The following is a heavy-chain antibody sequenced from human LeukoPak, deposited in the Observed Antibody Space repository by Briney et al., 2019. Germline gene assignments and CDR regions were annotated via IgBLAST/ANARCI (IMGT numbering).Heavy chain of an antibody. CDR1: GFTFSNAW. D-gene: IGHD6-19*01. J-gene: IGHJ4*02. Sequence: GGSLRLSCAASGFTFSNAWMSWVRQAPGKGLEWVGRIKSKTDGGTTDYAAPVNGRFTISRDDSKNTLYLQMNSLKTEDTAVYYCTTDHAVQWLEWYYFDYWGQGTLVTVSS. V-gene: IGHV3-15*01. CDR2: IKSKTDGGTT. CDR3: TTDHAVQWLEWYYFDY.